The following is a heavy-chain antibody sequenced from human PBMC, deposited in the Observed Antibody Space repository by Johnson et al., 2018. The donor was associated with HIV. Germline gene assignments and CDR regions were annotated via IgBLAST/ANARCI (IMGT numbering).Heavy chain of an antibody. V-gene: IGHV3-20*04. CDR2: INWNGGST. Sequence: VQLVESGGGVARPGGSLRLSCEASGFSFDEYDMSWVRQAPGKGLEWVSGINWNGGSTGYADSVKGRFTISRDNAKNSLYLQMKSLRAEDTALYYCARGVVPDPFDIWDQGTMVTVSS. CDR3: ARGVVPDPFDI. D-gene: IGHD2-15*01. CDR1: GFSFDEYD. J-gene: IGHJ3*02.